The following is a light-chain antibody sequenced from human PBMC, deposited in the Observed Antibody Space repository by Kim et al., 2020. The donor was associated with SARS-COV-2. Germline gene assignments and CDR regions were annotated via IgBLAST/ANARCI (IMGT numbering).Light chain of an antibody. V-gene: IGLV1-51*01. J-gene: IGLJ2*01. CDR1: SSTFGNYY. CDR2: DTN. CDR3: GTWDDSLKAGV. Sequence: VTISCSGSSSTFGNYYISWYQQLPGSAPKLLIYDTNKRPSGIPERFSASKSDMSATLDITGLQTGDEAAYYCGTWDDSLKAGVFGGGTQLTVL.